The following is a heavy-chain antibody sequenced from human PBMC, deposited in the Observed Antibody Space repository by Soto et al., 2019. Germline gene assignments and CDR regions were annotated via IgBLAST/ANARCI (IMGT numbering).Heavy chain of an antibody. Sequence: SETLSLTCAVYGGSFSGYYWSWIRRPPGKGLEWIGEINHSGSTNYNPSLKSRVTISVDTSKNQFSLKLSSVTAADTAVYYCARGRHCSSTSCYFRTLNWFDPWGQGTLVTVSS. CDR3: ARGRHCSSTSCYFRTLNWFDP. CDR1: GGSFSGYY. J-gene: IGHJ5*02. D-gene: IGHD2-2*01. V-gene: IGHV4-34*01. CDR2: INHSGST.